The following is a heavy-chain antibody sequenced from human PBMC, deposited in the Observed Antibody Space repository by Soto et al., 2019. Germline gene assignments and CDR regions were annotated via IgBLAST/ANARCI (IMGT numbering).Heavy chain of an antibody. D-gene: IGHD2-15*01. CDR2: INAGYGNT. Sequence: ASVKVSCKASGYTFTTYAMHWVRQAPGQRLEWMGWINAGYGNTKFSQKFQGRVTITRDTPASTAYMEVSSLRSEDTAVYYCASRQNCSGSSYWYYWGQGTLVTVSS. V-gene: IGHV1-3*01. CDR1: GYTFTTYA. CDR3: ASRQNCSGSSYWYY. J-gene: IGHJ4*02.